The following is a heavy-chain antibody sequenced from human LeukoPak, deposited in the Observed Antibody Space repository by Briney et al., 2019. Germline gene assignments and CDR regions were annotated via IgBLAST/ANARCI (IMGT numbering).Heavy chain of an antibody. CDR1: GYTFTSYA. CDR2: INAGNGNT. CDR3: ARDLNRFGELSGY. D-gene: IGHD3-10*01. V-gene: IGHV1-3*01. Sequence: ASVKVSCKASGYTFTSYAMHWVRQAPGQRLEWMGWINAGNGNTKYSQKFQDRVTITRDTSASTAYMELSSLRSEDTAVYYCARDLNRFGELSGYWGQGTLVTVSS. J-gene: IGHJ4*02.